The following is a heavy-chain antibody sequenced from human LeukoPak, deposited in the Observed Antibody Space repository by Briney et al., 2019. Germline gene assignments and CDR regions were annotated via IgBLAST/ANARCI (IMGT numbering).Heavy chain of an antibody. V-gene: IGHV4-34*01. J-gene: IGHJ3*02. Sequence: SETLSLTCAVYGGSFSGYYWSWIRQPPGKGLEWIGEINHSGSTNYNPSLKSRVTISVDTSKNQFSLKLSSVTAADTAVYYCAGVKRLGQRITNRRVAFDIWGQGTMVTVSS. D-gene: IGHD1/OR15-1a*01. CDR1: GGSFSGYY. CDR2: INHSGST. CDR3: AGVKRLGQRITNRRVAFDI.